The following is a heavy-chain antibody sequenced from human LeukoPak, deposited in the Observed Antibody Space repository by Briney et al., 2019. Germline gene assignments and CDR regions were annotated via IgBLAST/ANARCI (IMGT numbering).Heavy chain of an antibody. CDR1: GGSISSSSYY. CDR3: ARDSRGYFDY. J-gene: IGHJ4*02. Sequence: SETLSLTCTVSGGSISSSSYYWGWIRQPPGKGLEWIGSIYYSGSTYYNPSLKSRVTISVDTSKNQFSLKLSSVTAADTAVYYCARDSRGYFDYWGQGTLVTVSS. V-gene: IGHV4-39*07. CDR2: IYYSGST. D-gene: IGHD2-2*01.